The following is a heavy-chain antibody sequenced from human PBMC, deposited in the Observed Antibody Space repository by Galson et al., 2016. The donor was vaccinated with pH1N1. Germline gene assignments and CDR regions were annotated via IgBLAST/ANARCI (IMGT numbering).Heavy chain of an antibody. CDR1: GGSFSGHY. D-gene: IGHD6-19*01. J-gene: IGHJ3*02. CDR3: ARHSTSGFPGIEVAARRRPFDI. CDR2: ISHSGRS. Sequence: SETLSLTCALYGGSFSGHYWSWIRQSPGKGLEWIGEISHSGRSDYNPSLEGRVTVSIDTSMNQFSLNLISVAAADTAVYYCARHSTSGFPGIEVAARRRPFDIWGPGTMVIVSS. V-gene: IGHV4-34*01.